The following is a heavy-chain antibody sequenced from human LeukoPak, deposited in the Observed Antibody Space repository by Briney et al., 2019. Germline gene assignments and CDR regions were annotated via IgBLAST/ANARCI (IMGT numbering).Heavy chain of an antibody. CDR3: AKDYYYDSSGPLDY. V-gene: IGHV3-23*01. Sequence: GGSLKLSCAASGFTFSSYARSWVRQAPGKGLEWVSAISGSGGSTYYADSVKGRFTISRDNSKNTLYLQMNSLRAEDTAVYYCAKDYYYDSSGPLDYWGQGTLVTVSS. CDR1: GFTFSSYA. J-gene: IGHJ4*02. D-gene: IGHD3-22*01. CDR2: ISGSGGST.